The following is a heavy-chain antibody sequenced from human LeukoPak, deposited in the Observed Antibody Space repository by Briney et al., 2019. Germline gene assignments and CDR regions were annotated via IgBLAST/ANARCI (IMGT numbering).Heavy chain of an antibody. CDR2: IYYSGNT. CDR1: GGSFSGYY. D-gene: IGHD2-2*02. Sequence: SETLSLTCAVYGGSFSGYYWTWIRQPPGKGLEWIGYIYYSGNTYYSPSLESRVTISIDTSKNQFSLNLDSVTAADTAVYYCARKQRDTYYYADWGQGPLVTVSS. J-gene: IGHJ4*02. CDR3: ARKQRDTYYYAD. V-gene: IGHV4-30-4*01.